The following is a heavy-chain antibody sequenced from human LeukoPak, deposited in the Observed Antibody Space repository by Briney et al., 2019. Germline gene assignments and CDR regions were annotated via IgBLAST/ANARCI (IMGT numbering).Heavy chain of an antibody. D-gene: IGHD3-22*01. CDR2: INYSGST. CDR3: ASSENYDSSAFDI. J-gene: IGHJ3*02. Sequence: SETLSLTCAVYSGSFNGYYWTWIRQPPGKGLEWIGEINYSGSTKYNPSLKSRVTISVDTSKNQFSLKLSSVTAADTAVYYCASSENYDSSAFDIWGQGTMVTVSS. CDR1: SGSFNGYY. V-gene: IGHV4-34*01.